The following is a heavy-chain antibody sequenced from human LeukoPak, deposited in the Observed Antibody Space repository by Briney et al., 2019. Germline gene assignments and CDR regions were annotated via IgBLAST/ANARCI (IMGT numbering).Heavy chain of an antibody. CDR3: ARDWRYYGMDV. D-gene: IGHD3/OR15-3a*01. Sequence: SETLSLTCAVYGGSFSGYYWNWIRQPPGKGLEWIGEISHSGSTNYNPSLRSRLTISIDTSKNQFSLKLSSVTAADKAVYYCARDWRYYGMDVWGKGTTVTVSS. CDR2: ISHSGST. V-gene: IGHV4-34*01. CDR1: GGSFSGYY. J-gene: IGHJ6*04.